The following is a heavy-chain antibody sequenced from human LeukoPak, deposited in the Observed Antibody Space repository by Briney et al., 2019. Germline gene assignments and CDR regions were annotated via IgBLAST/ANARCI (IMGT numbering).Heavy chain of an antibody. D-gene: IGHD1-14*01. J-gene: IGHJ4*02. CDR3: ARSEMADY. CDR1: GYTFTGYY. V-gene: IGHV1-2*02. CDR2: INPDSGAT. Sequence: ASVKVSCKASGYTFTGYYMHWVRQAPGQGLEWMGWINPDSGATNYAQRFQGRVTMTRDTSISTAYMELSRLRSDDTALYYCARSEMADYWSQGTLVTVSS.